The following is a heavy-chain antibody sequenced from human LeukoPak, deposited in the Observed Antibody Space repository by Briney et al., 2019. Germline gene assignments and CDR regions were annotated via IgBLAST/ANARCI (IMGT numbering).Heavy chain of an antibody. CDR1: GLIFSDSY. V-gene: IGHV3-11*04. CDR3: ARHTMAMHYRDY. J-gene: IGHJ4*01. D-gene: IGHD3-3*01. Sequence: PGGSLRLSCAACGLIFSDSYMSWIRQAPGKGLDWVSYISGSGSTIFYADSVNGRFTISRNNAKNSLYLQMNKLTAEDTAVHFCARHTMAMHYRDYLGDRTLVTVSS. CDR2: ISGSGSTI.